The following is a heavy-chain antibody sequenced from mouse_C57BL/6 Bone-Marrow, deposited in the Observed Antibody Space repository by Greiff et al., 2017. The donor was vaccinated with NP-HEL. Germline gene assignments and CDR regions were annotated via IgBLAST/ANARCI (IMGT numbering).Heavy chain of an antibody. Sequence: EVQLMESGGGLVKPGGSLKLSCAASGFTFSDYGMHWVRQAPEKGLEWVAYISSGSSTIYYADTVKGRFTIARDNTKTTRFLQMTSLRTEDTAMYYCARNGYTAKVYFDYWGKGTTLTVSS. CDR1: GFTFSDYG. V-gene: IGHV5-17*01. CDR2: ISSGSSTI. CDR3: ARNGYTAKVYFDY. J-gene: IGHJ2*01. D-gene: IGHD2-2*01.